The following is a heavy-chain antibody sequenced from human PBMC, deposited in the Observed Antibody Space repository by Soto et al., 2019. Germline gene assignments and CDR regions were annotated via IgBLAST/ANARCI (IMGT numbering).Heavy chain of an antibody. CDR3: ARAAVTTLSDYYYCGMNV. CDR2: ISYDGSNK. Sequence: QVQLVESGGGVVQPGRSLRLSCAASGFTFSSYAMHWVRQAPGKGLEWVAVISYDGSNKYYADSVKGRFTISRDNSKNTLYLQMNSLRAEDTDVYYCARAAVTTLSDYYYCGMNVWGQGTTVTVSS. V-gene: IGHV3-30-3*01. D-gene: IGHD4-17*01. J-gene: IGHJ6*02. CDR1: GFTFSSYA.